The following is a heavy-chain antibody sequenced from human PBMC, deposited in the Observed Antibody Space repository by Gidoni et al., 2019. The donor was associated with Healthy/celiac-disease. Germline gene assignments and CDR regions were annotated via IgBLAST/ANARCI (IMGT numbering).Heavy chain of an antibody. J-gene: IGHJ4*02. CDR2: AGNKLNSYTA. CDR3: ARVAFGSGYRIFDF. D-gene: IGHD5-12*01. V-gene: IGHV3-72*01. CDR1: GFTLNAHY. Sequence: EVHVVESGGGLVQPGGSLRLSCAASGFTLNAHYMDWVRQAPGKGLEWVGRAGNKLNSYTAEYAASVKGRFTISSDDSQNLVYLQMRSLKTEDTAVYYCARVAFGSGYRIFDFWGQGTLVTVSS.